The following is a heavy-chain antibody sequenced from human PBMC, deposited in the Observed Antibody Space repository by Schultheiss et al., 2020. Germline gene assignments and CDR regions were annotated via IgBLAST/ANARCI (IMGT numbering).Heavy chain of an antibody. D-gene: IGHD3-22*01. CDR1: GGSISSSSYY. CDR2: IYTSGST. Sequence: SQTLSLTCTVSGGSISSSSYYWSWIRQPAGKGLEWIGRIYTSGSTNYNPSLKSRVTISVDTSKNQFSLKLSSVTAADTAVYYCARASPENPYYYDSSGYYLDLWGSGTLVTVSS. CDR3: ARASPENPYYYDSSGYYLDL. J-gene: IGHJ2*01. V-gene: IGHV4-61*02.